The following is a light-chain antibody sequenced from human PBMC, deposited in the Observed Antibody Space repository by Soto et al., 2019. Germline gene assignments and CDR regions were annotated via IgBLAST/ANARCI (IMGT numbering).Light chain of an antibody. CDR2: GNT. J-gene: IGLJ2*01. V-gene: IGLV1-40*01. CDR3: QSYDSSLSGVV. Sequence: QAVVTQPPSVSGAPGQRVTISCTGSSSNIGAGYDVHWYQHLPGTAPKLLIYGNTNRPSGVPDRFSGSKSGTSASLAITGLQAEDEADYYCQSYDSSLSGVVFGGGTQLTVL. CDR1: SSNIGAGYD.